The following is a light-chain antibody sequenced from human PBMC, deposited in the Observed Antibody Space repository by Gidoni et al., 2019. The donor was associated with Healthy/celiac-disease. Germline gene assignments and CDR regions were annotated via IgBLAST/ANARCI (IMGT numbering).Light chain of an antibody. CDR1: QDISNY. Sequence: DIQMTQSPSSLSASVGDRVTITCQASQDISNYLHWYQQKPGKAPKLLIYDASNLETGVPSRFSGSGSGTDFTFTISSLQPEDIATYYCQQYDNHPLTFGQGTRLEIK. V-gene: IGKV1-33*01. J-gene: IGKJ5*01. CDR3: QQYDNHPLT. CDR2: DAS.